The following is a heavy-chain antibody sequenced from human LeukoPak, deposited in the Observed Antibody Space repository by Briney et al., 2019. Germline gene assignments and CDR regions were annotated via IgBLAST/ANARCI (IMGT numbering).Heavy chain of an antibody. CDR2: ISAYNGNT. D-gene: IGHD2-2*01. CDR3: ARSQYLLLSWWNAFDI. V-gene: IGHV1-18*01. J-gene: IGHJ3*02. CDR1: GYTFTNYG. Sequence: ASVRVSCKASGYTFTNYGISWARQAPGQGLEWMGWISAYNGNTDYAQKFQGRVTMTTDTSTSTAHVELRNLRSDDTAMYYCARSQYLLLSWWNAFDIWGQGTMVTVSS.